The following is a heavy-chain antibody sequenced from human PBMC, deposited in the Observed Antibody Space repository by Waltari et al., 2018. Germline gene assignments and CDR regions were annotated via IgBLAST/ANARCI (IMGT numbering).Heavy chain of an antibody. CDR1: GYSISSCYY. V-gene: IGHV4-38-2*01. D-gene: IGHD3-9*01. CDR3: ARADKYYDILTGYYTAGAFDY. CDR2: IYHSGST. J-gene: IGHJ4*02. Sequence: QVQLQESGPGLVKPSETLSLTCAVSGYSISSCYYCAWIRQPPGRGLEWIGSIYHSGSTYYNPSLKSRVTISVDTSKNQFSLKLSSVTAADTAVYYCARADKYYDILTGYYTAGAFDYWGQGTLVTVSS.